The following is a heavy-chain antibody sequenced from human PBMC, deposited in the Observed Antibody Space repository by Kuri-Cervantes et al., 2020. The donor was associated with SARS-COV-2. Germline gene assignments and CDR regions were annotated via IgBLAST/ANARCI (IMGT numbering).Heavy chain of an antibody. V-gene: IGHV3-43*01. J-gene: IGHJ5*02. CDR1: GFTFDDYT. D-gene: IGHD5-18*01. CDR2: ISWDGGSA. CDR3: AREGPGYSYGYSWFDP. Sequence: GGSLRLSCAASGFTFDDYTMHWVRQAPGKGLEWVSLISWDGGSAYYADSVKGRFTISRDNSKNSLYLQLNSLRTEDTALYYCAREGPGYSYGYSWFDPWGQGTLVTVSS.